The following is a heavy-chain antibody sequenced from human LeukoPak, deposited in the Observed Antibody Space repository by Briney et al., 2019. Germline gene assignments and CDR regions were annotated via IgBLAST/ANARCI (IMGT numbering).Heavy chain of an antibody. CDR1: GGSFSDSY. V-gene: IGHV4-34*01. CDR2: INHSGST. J-gene: IGHJ4*02. D-gene: IGHD3-9*01. Sequence: PSETLSLTCAVYGGSFSDSYWTWIRQPPGKGLEWIGEINHSGSTNYNPSLKSRVTISVDTSKNQFSLKLSSVTAADTAVYYCARDADYYDILTGYYPPGDWGQGTLVTVSS. CDR3: ARDADYYDILTGYYPPGD.